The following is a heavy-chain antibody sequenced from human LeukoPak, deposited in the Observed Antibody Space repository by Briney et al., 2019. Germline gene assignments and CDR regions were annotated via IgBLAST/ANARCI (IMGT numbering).Heavy chain of an antibody. CDR1: GFTFSRYG. Sequence: GGALRLSWAASGFTFSRYGMHWVRQAPGKGLEWVAFIRYDGSNKYYADSGKGRFTISRDNYKNTMSLQMNSLRAEDTAVYYCARVVVQAAIRSTDYWGQGTLVTASS. CDR3: ARVVVQAAIRSTDY. CDR2: IRYDGSNK. V-gene: IGHV3-30*02. D-gene: IGHD2-2*02. J-gene: IGHJ4*02.